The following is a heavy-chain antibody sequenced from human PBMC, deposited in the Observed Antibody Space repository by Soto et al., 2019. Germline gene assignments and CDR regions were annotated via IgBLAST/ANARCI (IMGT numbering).Heavy chain of an antibody. CDR1: GYTFTSYA. J-gene: IGHJ6*02. CDR3: ARDQGCSSTSCYTAYYYYYGMDV. D-gene: IGHD2-2*02. V-gene: IGHV1-3*01. CDR2: INAGNGNT. Sequence: ASVNVSCKASGYTFTSYAMHWVRQAPGQRLEWMGWINAGNGNTKYSQKFQGRVTITRDTSASTAYMELSSLRSEDTAVYYCARDQGCSSTSCYTAYYYYYGMDVWGQGTTVTVSS.